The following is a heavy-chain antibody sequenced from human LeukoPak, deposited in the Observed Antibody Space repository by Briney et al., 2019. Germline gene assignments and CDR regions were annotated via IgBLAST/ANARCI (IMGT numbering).Heavy chain of an antibody. J-gene: IGHJ4*02. Sequence: GGSLRLSCAASGFTFSSYGMHWVRQAPGKGLEWVAVIWYDGSNKYYADSVKGRFTISRDNSKNTLYLQMNSLRAEDTAVYYCAKGWRYDSSGYLMVYWGQGILVTVAS. CDR3: AKGWRYDSSGYLMVY. CDR2: IWYDGSNK. V-gene: IGHV3-33*06. CDR1: GFTFSSYG. D-gene: IGHD3-22*01.